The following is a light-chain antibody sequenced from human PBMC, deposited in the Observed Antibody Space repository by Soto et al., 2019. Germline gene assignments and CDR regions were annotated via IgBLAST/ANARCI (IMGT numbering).Light chain of an antibody. Sequence: DIPLTQSPSFLSASVGDRVTITCRASQGISSYLAWYQQKPGKAPNLLIYAASALQSGVPSRFSGSGSGTEFTLTISSLQPEDLATYYCQQLNSYPRTFGQGTKVEIK. J-gene: IGKJ1*01. CDR2: AAS. CDR3: QQLNSYPRT. CDR1: QGISSY. V-gene: IGKV1-9*01.